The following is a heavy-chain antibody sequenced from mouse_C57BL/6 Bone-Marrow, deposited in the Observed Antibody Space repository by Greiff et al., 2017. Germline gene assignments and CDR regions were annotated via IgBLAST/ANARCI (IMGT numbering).Heavy chain of an antibody. J-gene: IGHJ3*01. V-gene: IGHV3-6*01. CDR2: ISYDGSN. Sequence: EVKLMESGPGLVKPSQSLSLTCSVTGYSITSGYYWNWIRQFPGNKLEWMGYISYDGSNNYNPSLKNRISITRDTSKNQFFLKLNSVTTEDTATYYCARIRTGFAYWGQGTLVTVSA. D-gene: IGHD4-1*01. CDR3: ARIRTGFAY. CDR1: GYSITSGYY.